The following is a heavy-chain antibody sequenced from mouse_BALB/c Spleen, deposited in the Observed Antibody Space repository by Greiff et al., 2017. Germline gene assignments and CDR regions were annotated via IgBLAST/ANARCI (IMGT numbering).Heavy chain of an antibody. Sequence: QVTLKVSGPGILQPSQTLSLSCSFSGFSLSTSGMGVGWIRQPSGKGLEWLAHIWWDDDKRYNPALKSRLTISKDTSSNQVFLKIASVDTADTATYYCARIEGITTVEFAYWGQGTLVTVSA. CDR3: ARIEGITTVEFAY. CDR1: GFSLSTSGMG. D-gene: IGHD1-1*01. V-gene: IGHV8-8*01. J-gene: IGHJ3*01. CDR2: IWWDDDK.